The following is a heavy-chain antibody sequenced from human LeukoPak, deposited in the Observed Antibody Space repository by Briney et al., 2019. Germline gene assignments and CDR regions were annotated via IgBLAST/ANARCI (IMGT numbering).Heavy chain of an antibody. CDR1: GGSISSSNW. D-gene: IGHD3-10*01. CDR3: ARDGPGSRNSLGPFDP. V-gene: IGHV4-4*02. CDR2: IYHSGST. J-gene: IGHJ5*02. Sequence: SETLSLTCAVSGGSISSSNWWSWVRQPPGKGLEWIGEIYHSGSTNYNPSLKSRVTISVDKSKNQFSLKLSSVTAADTAVYYCARDGPGSRNSLGPFDPWGQGTLVTVSS.